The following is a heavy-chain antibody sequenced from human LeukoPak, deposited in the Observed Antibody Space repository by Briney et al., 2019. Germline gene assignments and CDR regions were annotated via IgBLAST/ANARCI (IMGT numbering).Heavy chain of an antibody. V-gene: IGHV4-39*01. CDR1: GGSLSSSSYY. CDR2: IYYSGST. Sequence: SETLSLTCTVSGGSLSSSSYYWGWLRQPPGTGLEWVGNIYYSGSTYYNPSLQSRVTISVDTSKNQFSLKLSSVTAADTAVYYCASGVVVITTRPFDYWGQGTLVTVSS. CDR3: ASGVVVITTRPFDY. J-gene: IGHJ4*02. D-gene: IGHD3-22*01.